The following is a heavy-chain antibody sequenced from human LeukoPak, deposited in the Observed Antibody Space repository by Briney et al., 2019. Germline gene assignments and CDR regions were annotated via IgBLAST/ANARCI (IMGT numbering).Heavy chain of an antibody. Sequence: KTSETLSLTCAVSDDSFSSHYWTWIRQPPGKGLEWIGYISYIESTNYNPSLKSRVTISIDTSKNQFSLKLSSVTAADTAVYYCARDLVTVTKGFDIWGQGTMVSVSS. D-gene: IGHD4-17*01. CDR3: ARDLVTVTKGFDI. CDR2: ISYIEST. CDR1: DDSFSSHY. J-gene: IGHJ3*02. V-gene: IGHV4-59*11.